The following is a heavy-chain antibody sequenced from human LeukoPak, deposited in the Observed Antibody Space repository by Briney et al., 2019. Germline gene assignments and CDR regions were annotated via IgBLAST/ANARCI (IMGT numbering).Heavy chain of an antibody. CDR2: TRNKANSYTT. CDR1: GFTFSDHY. CDR3: ARGAYCGGDCYHLDY. V-gene: IGHV3-72*01. J-gene: IGHJ4*02. D-gene: IGHD2-21*02. Sequence: PGGSLRLSCAASGFTFSDHYMDWVRQAPGKGLEWVGRTRNKANSYTTEYAASVKGRFTISRDDSKNSLYLQMNSLKTEDTAVYYCARGAYCGGDCYHLDYWGQGTLVTVSS.